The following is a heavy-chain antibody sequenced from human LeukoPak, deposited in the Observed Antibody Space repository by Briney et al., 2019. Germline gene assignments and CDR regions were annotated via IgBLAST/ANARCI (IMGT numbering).Heavy chain of an antibody. CDR1: GGSISSYY. V-gene: IGHV4-4*07. CDR2: IYTSGST. Sequence: SETLSLTCTVSGGSISSYYWSWVRQPAGKGLEWIWRIYTSGSTNYNPSLKNRVIMSVDMSKNQFSLKLTSVTAADTAVYYCARIGSVWYNWFDPWGQGTLVTVSS. D-gene: IGHD6-19*01. CDR3: ARIGSVWYNWFDP. J-gene: IGHJ5*02.